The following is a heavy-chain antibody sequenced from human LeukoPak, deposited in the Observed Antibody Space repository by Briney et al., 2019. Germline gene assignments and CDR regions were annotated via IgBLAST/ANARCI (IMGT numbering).Heavy chain of an antibody. Sequence: ASVKVSCKASGYTFTNYGISWVRQAPGQGLEWVGWIRTSNGDTHYEEKFQGRVTMTTDTSTSTVYMEVTSLRSDDTAVYYCATDNWNSFDPWGQGTLVSVS. D-gene: IGHD1-7*01. CDR3: ATDNWNSFDP. V-gene: IGHV1-18*01. CDR1: GYTFTNYG. J-gene: IGHJ5*02. CDR2: IRTSNGDT.